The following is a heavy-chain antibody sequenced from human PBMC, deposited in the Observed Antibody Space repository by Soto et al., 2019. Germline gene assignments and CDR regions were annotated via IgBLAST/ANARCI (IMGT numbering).Heavy chain of an antibody. Sequence: QVQLVQSGAEVKKPGSSVKVSCKASGGTFSSYAISWVRQAPGQGLEWMGGIIPIFGTANYEQKFQGRVTITADESTSTAYMELSSLRYEDTGVYYCARASFKWDPSKRYCSSTSCYQNAYYYYGMDVWGQGTTVTVSS. D-gene: IGHD2-2*01. V-gene: IGHV1-69*01. J-gene: IGHJ6*02. CDR2: IIPIFGTA. CDR3: ARASFKWDPSKRYCSSTSCYQNAYYYYGMDV. CDR1: GGTFSSYA.